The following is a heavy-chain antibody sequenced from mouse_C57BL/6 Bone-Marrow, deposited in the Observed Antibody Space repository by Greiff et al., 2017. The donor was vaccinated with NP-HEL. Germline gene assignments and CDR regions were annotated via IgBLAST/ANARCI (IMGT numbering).Heavy chain of an antibody. CDR1: GFTFSDYY. J-gene: IGHJ4*01. D-gene: IGHD1-1*01. CDR3: ARRGLTDYAMDY. V-gene: IGHV5-16*02. Sequence: DVHLVESEGGLVQPGSSMKLSCTASGFTFSDYYMAWVRQVPEKGLEWVANINYDGSSTYYLDSLKSRFIISRDNAKNILYLQMSSLKSEDTATYYCARRGLTDYAMDYWGQGTSVTVSS. CDR2: INYDGSST.